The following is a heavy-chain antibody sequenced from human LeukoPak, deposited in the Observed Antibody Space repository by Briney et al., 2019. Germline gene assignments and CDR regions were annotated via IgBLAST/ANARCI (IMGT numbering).Heavy chain of an antibody. D-gene: IGHD3-10*01. Sequence: SETLSLTCTVSGGAISSGGYYWSWIRQHPGKGLEWIGYIYYSGSTYYNPSLKSRVTISVDTSKNQFSLKLSSVTAADTAVYYCAREMEYYGSGSYYNLGWFDPWGQGTLVTVSS. CDR1: GGAISSGGYY. J-gene: IGHJ5*02. CDR2: IYYSGST. CDR3: AREMEYYGSGSYYNLGWFDP. V-gene: IGHV4-31*03.